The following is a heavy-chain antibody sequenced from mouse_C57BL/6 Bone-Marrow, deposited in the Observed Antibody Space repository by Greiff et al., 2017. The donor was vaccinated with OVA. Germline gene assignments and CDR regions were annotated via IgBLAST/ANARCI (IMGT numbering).Heavy chain of an antibody. D-gene: IGHD2-5*01. CDR1: GYTFTDYE. CDR2: IDPETGGT. CDR3: TRGYSNYYAMDD. J-gene: IGHJ4*01. Sequence: VKLQESGAELVRPGASVTLSCKASGYTFTDYEMPWVKQTPVHGLEWIGAIDPETGGTAYNQKFKGKAILTADKSSSTAYMELRSLTSEDSAVYYCTRGYSNYYAMDDWGQGTSVTVSS. V-gene: IGHV1-15*01.